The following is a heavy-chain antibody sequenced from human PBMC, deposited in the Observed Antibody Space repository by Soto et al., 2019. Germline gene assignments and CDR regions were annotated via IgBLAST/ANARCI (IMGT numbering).Heavy chain of an antibody. V-gene: IGHV3-53*02. CDR1: GFIVSSNY. D-gene: IGHD1-26*01. J-gene: IGHJ4*02. CDR3: ARGEEWELLGGY. CDR2: IYSGGST. Sequence: EVQLVETGGGLIQPGGSLRLSCAASGFIVSSNYMTWVRQAPGKGLEWVSVIYSGGSTYYADSVKGRFTISRDNSKNTLFLQMNSLRAEDTAVYYCARGEEWELLGGYWGQGTLVTVSS.